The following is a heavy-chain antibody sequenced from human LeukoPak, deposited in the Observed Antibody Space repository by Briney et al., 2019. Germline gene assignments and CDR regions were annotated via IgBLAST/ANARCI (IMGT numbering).Heavy chain of an antibody. J-gene: IGHJ4*02. D-gene: IGHD1-26*01. CDR1: GGSISSSNYY. CDR2: T. Sequence: SETLSLTCTVSGGSISSSNYYWGWIRQPPGTGLQWIGSTYYNPSLKSRVTISGDTSKNQFSLNLNAVTAADTAVYYCARHRGSGSYYDPHDYWGQGTLVTVSS. V-gene: IGHV4-39*01. CDR3: ARHRGSGSYYDPHDY.